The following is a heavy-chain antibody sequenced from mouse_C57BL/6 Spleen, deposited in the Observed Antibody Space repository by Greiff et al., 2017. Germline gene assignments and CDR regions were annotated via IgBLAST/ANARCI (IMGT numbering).Heavy chain of an antibody. CDR2: IYPRSGNT. CDR3: ARVYGSSYVDWYFDV. D-gene: IGHD1-1*01. J-gene: IGHJ1*03. V-gene: IGHV1-81*01. CDR1: GYTFTSYG. Sequence: VQGVESGAELARPGASVKLSCKASGYTFTSYGISWVKQRTGQGLEWIGEIYPRSGNTYYNEKFKGKATLTADKSSSTAYMELRSLTSEDSAVYFCARVYGSSYVDWYFDVWGTGTTVTVSS.